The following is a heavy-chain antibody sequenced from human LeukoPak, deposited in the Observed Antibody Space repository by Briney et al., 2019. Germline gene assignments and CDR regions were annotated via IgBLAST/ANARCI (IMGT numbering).Heavy chain of an antibody. D-gene: IGHD6-6*01. CDR1: GFTFSSYA. J-gene: IGHJ4*02. Sequence: GGSLRLSCAASGFTFSSYAMSWVRQAPGKGLEWVSYISSSSSTIYYADSVKGRFTISRDNAKNSLYLQMNSLRAEDTAVYYCASGSIAKIAARAFDYWGQGTLVTVSS. V-gene: IGHV3-48*01. CDR2: ISSSSSTI. CDR3: ASGSIAKIAARAFDY.